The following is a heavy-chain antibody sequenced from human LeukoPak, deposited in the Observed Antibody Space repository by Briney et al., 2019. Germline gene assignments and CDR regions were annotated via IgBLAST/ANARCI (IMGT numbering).Heavy chain of an antibody. CDR2: IKGSGGGT. D-gene: IGHD5-24*01. CDR3: ANDRLATLTFDY. V-gene: IGHV3-23*01. Sequence: PGGSLRLSCAASGFTFSSYAMSWVRQAPGKGLEWVPAIKGSGGGTYYVDSVKGRLTISRDSSKNTQYLQMNSLRAEETAEYYWANDRLATLTFDYWGQGTLVTVSS. J-gene: IGHJ4*02. CDR1: GFTFSSYA.